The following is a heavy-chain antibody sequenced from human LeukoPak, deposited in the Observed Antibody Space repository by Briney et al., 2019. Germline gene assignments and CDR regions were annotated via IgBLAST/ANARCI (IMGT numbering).Heavy chain of an antibody. CDR3: AKGMRATEAY. V-gene: IGHV3-23*01. CDR2: ISSGGGNT. J-gene: IGHJ4*02. CDR1: GFSINNYG. Sequence: GGSLRLSCAASGFSINNYGMNWVRQAPGKGLEWVSTISSGGGNTYYADSVRGRFTISRDNSKNTLFLQMNNLKVDDTAIYYCAKGMRATEAYWGQGTLVAVSS.